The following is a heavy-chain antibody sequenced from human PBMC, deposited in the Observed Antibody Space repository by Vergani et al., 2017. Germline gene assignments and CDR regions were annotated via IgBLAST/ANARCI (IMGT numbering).Heavy chain of an antibody. CDR3: ASTPGGYCSGGSCSKFYYYYYGMDV. CDR2: ISGSGGSI. V-gene: IGHV3-23*01. CDR1: GFIFSTYA. J-gene: IGHJ6*02. Sequence: EVQLLESGGDLVQPGGSLRLSCTASGFIFSTYAMSWVRQAPGKGLEWVSGISGSGGSIYYADSVKGRFTISRDNAKNSLYLQMNSLRAEDTAVYYCASTPGGYCSGGSCSKFYYYYYGMDVWGQGTTVTVSS. D-gene: IGHD2-15*01.